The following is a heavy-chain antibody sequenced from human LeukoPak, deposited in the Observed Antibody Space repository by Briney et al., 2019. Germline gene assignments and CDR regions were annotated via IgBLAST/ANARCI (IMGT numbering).Heavy chain of an antibody. CDR2: INHSGST. J-gene: IGHJ5*02. V-gene: IGHV4-34*01. CDR3: ASAFLRGVVVAAITRRWFDP. CDR1: GGSFSGYY. Sequence: SETLSLTRAVYGGSFSGYYWSWIRQPPGKGLEWIGEINHSGSTNYNPSLKSRVTISVDTSKNQFSLKPSSVTAADTAVYYCASAFLRGVVVAAITRRWFDPWGQGTLVTVSS. D-gene: IGHD2-15*01.